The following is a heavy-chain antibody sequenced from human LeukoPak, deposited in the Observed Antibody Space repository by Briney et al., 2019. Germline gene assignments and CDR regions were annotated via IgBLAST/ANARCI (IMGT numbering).Heavy chain of an antibody. CDR3: ASTERCTTTCPLDY. D-gene: IGHD2-2*01. Sequence: PSQTLSLTCTVSGGSISSGGYYWSWIRQHPGKGLEWIGYIYYSGSTYYNPSLKSRVTISVDTSKNQFSLKLSSVTAADRAVYYCASTERCTTTCPLDYWGQGTLVTVSS. CDR1: GGSISSGGYY. CDR2: IYYSGST. J-gene: IGHJ4*02. V-gene: IGHV4-31*03.